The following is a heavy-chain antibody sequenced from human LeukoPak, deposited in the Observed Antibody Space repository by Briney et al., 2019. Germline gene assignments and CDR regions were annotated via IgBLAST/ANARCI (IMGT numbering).Heavy chain of an antibody. D-gene: IGHD6-13*01. J-gene: IGHJ6*02. CDR2: IYHSGST. CDR1: GGSISYYY. CDR3: VRHAATRHNYGMDV. Sequence: SETLSLTCTVSGGSISYYYWSWIRQPPGKGLEWIGHIYHSGSTNYNPSFKSRVTISVDTSQNYFSLKLSSVTAADTAVYYCVRHAATRHNYGMDVLGQGTTVTVSS. V-gene: IGHV4-59*08.